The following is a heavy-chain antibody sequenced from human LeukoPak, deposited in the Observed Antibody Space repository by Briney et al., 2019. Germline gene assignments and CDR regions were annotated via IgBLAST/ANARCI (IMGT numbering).Heavy chain of an antibody. CDR2: CHYSGNT. Sequence: NPSETLSLTCTISGGSISSNYWSWIRKPPGKGLEWIGYCHYSGNTNYNPSLKSRATISVGMSKNQFSLTLNSVTAADTAVYYCARSASSTSRSAFDIWGQGTRVTASS. CDR3: ARSASSTSRSAFDI. J-gene: IGHJ3*02. CDR1: GGSISSNY. V-gene: IGHV4-59*13.